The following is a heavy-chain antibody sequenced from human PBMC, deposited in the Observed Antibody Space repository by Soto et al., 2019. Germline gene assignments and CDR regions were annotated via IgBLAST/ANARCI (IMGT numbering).Heavy chain of an antibody. V-gene: IGHV3-23*01. CDR1: GFTFSSYV. D-gene: IGHD2-2*01. J-gene: IGHJ6*02. Sequence: GGSLRLSCAASGFTFSSYVMSWVRQAPGKGLGWVSAISGSGGSTYYADSVKGRFTISRDNSKNTLYLQMNSLRAEDTAVYYCAKDRGYCSSTSCSYYYYYGMDVWGQGTTVTVSS. CDR3: AKDRGYCSSTSCSYYYYYGMDV. CDR2: ISGSGGST.